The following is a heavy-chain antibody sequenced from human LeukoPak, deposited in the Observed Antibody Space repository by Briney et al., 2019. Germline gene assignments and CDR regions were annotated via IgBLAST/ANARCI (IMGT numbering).Heavy chain of an antibody. CDR2: IYHSGST. V-gene: IGHV4-4*02. CDR3: ARVDRYDFYFDY. Sequence: SETLSLTCAVSGGSISSSNWWSRVRQPPGKGLEWIGEIYHSGSTNYNPSLKSRVTISVDKSKNQFSLKLSSVTAADTAVYYCARVDRYDFYFDYWGQGTLVTVSS. CDR1: GGSISSSNW. J-gene: IGHJ4*02. D-gene: IGHD3-3*01.